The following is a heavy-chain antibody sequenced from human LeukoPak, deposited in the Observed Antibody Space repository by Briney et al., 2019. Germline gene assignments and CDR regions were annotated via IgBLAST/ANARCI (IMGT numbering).Heavy chain of an antibody. CDR2: INPNSGGT. J-gene: IGHJ4*02. CDR3: ARDLDGSSGCDY. D-gene: IGHD6-13*01. V-gene: IGHV1-2*02. Sequence: ASVKVSCKASGYDFTSVGITWGRQAPGQGLEWMGWINPNSGGTNYAQKFQGRVIMTRDTSISTAYIELSRLRSDDTAVYYCARDLDGSSGCDYWGQGTLVTVSS. CDR1: GYDFTSVG.